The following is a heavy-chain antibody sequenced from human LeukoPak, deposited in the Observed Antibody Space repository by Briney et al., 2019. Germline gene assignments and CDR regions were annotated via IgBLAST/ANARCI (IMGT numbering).Heavy chain of an antibody. Sequence: SETLSLTCTVSGGSISSSSYYWGWIRQPPGKGLEWIGSIYYSGSTYYNPSLKSRVTISVDTSKNQFSLKLSSVTAADTAVYYCARGGGYDFHFDYWGQGTLVTVSS. D-gene: IGHD5-12*01. J-gene: IGHJ4*02. CDR2: IYYSGST. V-gene: IGHV4-39*07. CDR3: ARGGGYDFHFDY. CDR1: GGSISSSSYY.